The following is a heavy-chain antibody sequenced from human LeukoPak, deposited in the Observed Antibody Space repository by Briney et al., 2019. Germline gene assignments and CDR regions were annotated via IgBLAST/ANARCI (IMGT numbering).Heavy chain of an antibody. V-gene: IGHV4-59*08. CDR2: IYYSGST. CDR1: GGSINDYY. CDR3: ARLSEGFDY. J-gene: IGHJ4*02. Sequence: SETLSLTCTVSGGSINDYYWTWIRQPPGKGLEWIGYIYYSGSTNYNPSLKSRVTISVDTSKNQFSLKLSSVTAADTAVYYCARLSEGFDYWGQGTLVTVSS.